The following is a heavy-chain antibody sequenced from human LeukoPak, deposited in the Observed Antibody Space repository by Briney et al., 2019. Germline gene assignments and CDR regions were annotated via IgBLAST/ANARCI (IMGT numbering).Heavy chain of an antibody. CDR1: GFTFSSYV. D-gene: IGHD3-22*01. J-gene: IGHJ4*02. Sequence: GGSLRLSCAASGFTFSSYVMSWVRQAPGKGLEWVSAISGSGGSTSYADSVKGRFTISRDNSKNTLYLQMNSLRAEDTAVYYCAKPRNPYYYDSSSYSPFEYWGQGSLVTVSS. CDR3: AKPRNPYYYDSSSYSPFEY. CDR2: ISGSGGST. V-gene: IGHV3-23*01.